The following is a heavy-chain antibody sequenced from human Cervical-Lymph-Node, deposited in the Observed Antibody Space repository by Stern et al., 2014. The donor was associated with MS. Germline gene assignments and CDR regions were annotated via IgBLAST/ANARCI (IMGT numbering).Heavy chain of an antibody. CDR1: GFSLSTSGVG. Sequence: QITLKESGPTLVKPTQTLTLTCTFSGFSLSTSGVGVGWIRQPPGKALEWLALIYRDDDKRYSPSLKSRLTITKDTSKNQVVLTMTNMDPVDTATYYCARGYGGYTLDYWGQGTLVTVSS. J-gene: IGHJ4*02. D-gene: IGHD5-12*01. V-gene: IGHV2-5*02. CDR2: IYRDDDK. CDR3: ARGYGGYTLDY.